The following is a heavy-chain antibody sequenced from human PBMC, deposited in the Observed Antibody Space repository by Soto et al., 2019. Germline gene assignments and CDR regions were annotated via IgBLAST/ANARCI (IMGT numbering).Heavy chain of an antibody. V-gene: IGHV3-11*06. D-gene: IGHD1-26*01. Sequence: GGSLRLSCAASGFTFSDYYMSWIRQAPGKGLEWVSYISSSSSYTNYADSVKGRFTISRDNAKNSLYLQMNSLRAEDTAVYYCARVGGGSYSYDTPYGMDVWGQGTTVTVSS. CDR1: GFTFSDYY. J-gene: IGHJ6*02. CDR2: ISSSSSYT. CDR3: ARVGGGSYSYDTPYGMDV.